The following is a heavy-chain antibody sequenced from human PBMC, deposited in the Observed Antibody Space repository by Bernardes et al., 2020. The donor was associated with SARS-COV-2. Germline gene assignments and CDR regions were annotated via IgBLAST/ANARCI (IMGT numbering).Heavy chain of an antibody. Sequence: SVKVACKPSGHTFTSYAVVWVRQAPGQGLECMGGIIPRFGTTNYAQNFQGRVTIAADESTSTVYMELSSLRSEDTAMYYCARSGTYPDAFDIWGQGTIVTVSS. CDR3: ARSGTYPDAFDI. J-gene: IGHJ3*02. CDR1: GHTFTSYA. D-gene: IGHD1-26*01. CDR2: IIPRFGTT. V-gene: IGHV1-69*13.